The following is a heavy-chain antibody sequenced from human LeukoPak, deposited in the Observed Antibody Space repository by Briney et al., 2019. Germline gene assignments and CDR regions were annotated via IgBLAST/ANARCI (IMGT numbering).Heavy chain of an antibody. D-gene: IGHD5-18*01. V-gene: IGHV3-21*01. CDR3: ARDQTQYSYGYDY. Sequence: PGGSLRLSCAASGFTFSSYSMNWVRQAPGKGLEWVSSISSSSSSIYYADSVKGRFTISRDNAKNSPYLQMNSLRAEDTAVYYCARDQTQYSYGYDYWGQGTLVTVSS. CDR1: GFTFSSYS. J-gene: IGHJ4*02. CDR2: ISSSSSSI.